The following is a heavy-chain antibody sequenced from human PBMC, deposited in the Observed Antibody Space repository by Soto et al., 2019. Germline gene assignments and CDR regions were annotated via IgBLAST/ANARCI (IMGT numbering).Heavy chain of an antibody. CDR2: IYYSGST. Sequence: PSETLSLTCTVAGGAISSGGYYWSWIRQHPGKGLEWIGYIYYSGSTYYNPSLKSRVTISGDTSKNQFALKLSSVTAAHTAVYYCARVSSSKFGEPEVSVWRQGTLVTVSS. D-gene: IGHD3-10*02. V-gene: IGHV4-31*03. CDR1: GGAISSGGYY. CDR3: ARVSSSKFGEPEVSV. J-gene: IGHJ4*01.